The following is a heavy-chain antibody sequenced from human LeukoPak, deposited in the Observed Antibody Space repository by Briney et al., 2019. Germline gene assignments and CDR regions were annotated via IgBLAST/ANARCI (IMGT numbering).Heavy chain of an antibody. V-gene: IGHV1-18*01. CDR3: AREEHNWFDP. J-gene: IGHJ5*02. Sequence: SSVKVSCKSSGYTFTCYGISWVRQAPGQGLEWMGWISAYNGNTNYAQKLQGRVTMTTDTSTSTAYMELRSLRSDDTAVYYCAREEHNWFDPWGQGTLVTVSS. CDR2: ISAYNGNT. D-gene: IGHD1-1*01. CDR1: GYTFTCYG.